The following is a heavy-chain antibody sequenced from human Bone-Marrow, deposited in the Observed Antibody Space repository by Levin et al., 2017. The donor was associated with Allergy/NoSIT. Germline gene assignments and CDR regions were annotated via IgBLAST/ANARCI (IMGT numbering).Heavy chain of an antibody. CDR2: IYYSGST. CDR3: VRGGYMSSWQYFDS. J-gene: IGHJ4*02. V-gene: IGHV4-39*07. Sequence: SETLSLTCTVSGDSITRTTHYWGWIRQPPGKGLEWIASIYYSGSTYYAPSLKSRVTISVDTSTNQFSLELSSVTAAGTAIDDCVRGGYMSSWQYFDSWGQGTLVTVSS. D-gene: IGHD2-2*01. CDR1: GDSITRTTHY.